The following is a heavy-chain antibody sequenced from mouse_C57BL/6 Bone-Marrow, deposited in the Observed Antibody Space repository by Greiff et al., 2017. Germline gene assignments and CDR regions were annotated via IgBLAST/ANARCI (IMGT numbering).Heavy chain of an antibody. D-gene: IGHD4-1*01. CDR2: ISSGGSYT. Sequence: EVQLVESGGDLVKPGGSLKLSCAASGFTFSSYGMSWVRQTPDKRLEWVATISSGGSYTYYPDSVKGRFTISRDNAKNTLYLQMSSLKSEDTAMYYCARGLGRRGWYFDVWGTGTTVTVSS. J-gene: IGHJ1*03. CDR1: GFTFSSYG. V-gene: IGHV5-6*01. CDR3: ARGLGRRGWYFDV.